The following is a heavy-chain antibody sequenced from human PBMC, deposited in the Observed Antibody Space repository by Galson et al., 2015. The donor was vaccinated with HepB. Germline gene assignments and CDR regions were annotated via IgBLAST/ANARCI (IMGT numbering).Heavy chain of an antibody. CDR2: IKSKTDGGTT. CDR3: TTGVLLTIFGVVIRNYYYGMDV. V-gene: IGHV3-15*01. Sequence: SLRLSCAASGFTLSNAWMSWVRQAPGKGLEWVGRIKSKTDGGTTDYAAPVKGRFTISRDDSKNTLYLQMYSLKTEDTAVYYCTTGVLLTIFGVVIRNYYYGMDVWGQGTTVTVSS. CDR1: GFTLSNAW. D-gene: IGHD3-3*01. J-gene: IGHJ6*02.